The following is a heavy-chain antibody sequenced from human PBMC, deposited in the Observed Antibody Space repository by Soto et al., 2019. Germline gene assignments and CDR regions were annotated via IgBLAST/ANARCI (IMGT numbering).Heavy chain of an antibody. Sequence: SETLSLTCAVYGGSFSGYYWSWIRQPPGKGLEWIGEINHSGSTNYNPSLKSRVTISVDTSKNQFSLKLSSVTAADTAVYYCARGSLVGGMDVWGKGTTVTVSS. D-gene: IGHD3-10*01. V-gene: IGHV4-34*01. CDR1: GGSFSGYY. CDR3: ARGSLVGGMDV. J-gene: IGHJ6*03. CDR2: INHSGST.